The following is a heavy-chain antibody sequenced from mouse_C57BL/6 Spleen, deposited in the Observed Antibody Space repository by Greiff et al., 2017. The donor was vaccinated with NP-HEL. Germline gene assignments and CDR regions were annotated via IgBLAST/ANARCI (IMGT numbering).Heavy chain of an antibody. CDR1: GYTFTSYW. J-gene: IGHJ2*01. Sequence: QVQLQQPGAELVKPGASVKVSCKASGYTFTSYWMHWVKQRPGQGLEWIGRLHPSDSDTNYNQKFKGKATLTVDKSSSTAYMQLSSLTSEDSAVYYCAIAYYGSTFDYWGQGTTLTVSS. CDR3: AIAYYGSTFDY. V-gene: IGHV1-74*01. D-gene: IGHD1-1*01. CDR2: LHPSDSDT.